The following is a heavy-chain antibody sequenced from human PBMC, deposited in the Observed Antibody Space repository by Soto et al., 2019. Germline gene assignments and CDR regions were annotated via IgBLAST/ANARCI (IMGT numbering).Heavy chain of an antibody. J-gene: IGHJ4*02. V-gene: IGHV3-11*06. Sequence: LRLSCEVSGFTFSDYYISWIRQAPGKGLEWISYSSNSGTFSRYADSVKGRFSISRDNTKNLLYLQMNSLRAEDTAVYYCARSGDNYNRLDYWGQRTPVTVSS. CDR1: GFTFSDYY. D-gene: IGHD1-1*01. CDR3: ARSGDNYNRLDY. CDR2: SSNSGTFS.